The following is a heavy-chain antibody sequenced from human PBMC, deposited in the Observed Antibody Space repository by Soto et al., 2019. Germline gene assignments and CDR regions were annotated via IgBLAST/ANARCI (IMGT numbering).Heavy chain of an antibody. J-gene: IGHJ4*02. D-gene: IGHD6-6*01. CDR2: ISGSGGST. CDR1: GFTFSSYA. CDR3: AKDLGLSAERGYSSSSSSDY. V-gene: IGHV3-23*01. Sequence: EVQLLESGGGLVQPGGSLRLSCAASGFTFSSYAMSWVRQAPGKGLEWVSAISGSGGSTYYADSVKGLFTISRDNSKNTLYLQMNSLRAEDTAVYYCAKDLGLSAERGYSSSSSSDYWGQGTLVTVSS.